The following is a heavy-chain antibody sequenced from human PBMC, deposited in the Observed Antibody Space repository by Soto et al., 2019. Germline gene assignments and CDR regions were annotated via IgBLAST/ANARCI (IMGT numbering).Heavy chain of an antibody. D-gene: IGHD6-19*01. CDR1: GGTFSSYA. CDR2: IIPIFGTA. CDR3: ARGKAVAGPISYYFDY. J-gene: IGHJ4*02. Sequence: QVQLVQSGAEVKKPGSSVKVSCKASGGTFSSYAISWVRQAPGQGLEWMGGIIPIFGTANYAQKFQGRVTITADESTSXXYMELSSLRSEDTAVYYCARGKAVAGPISYYFDYWGQGTLVTVSS. V-gene: IGHV1-69*01.